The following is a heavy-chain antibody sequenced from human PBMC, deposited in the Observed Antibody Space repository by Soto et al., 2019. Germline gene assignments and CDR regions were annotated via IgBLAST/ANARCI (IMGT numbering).Heavy chain of an antibody. CDR3: ARGQRFSDWFDP. CDR1: GGTIICYY. D-gene: IGHD3-3*01. V-gene: IGHV4-4*07. Sequence: SEPLSLTCTVTGGTIICYYGTWIRQSAGGGLEWIGRIYSSGSTNYNPSLKSRVTISLDTSMNHFSLRLSSVTAADTAVYYCARGQRFSDWFDPWGQGTLVTVSS. CDR2: IYSSGST. J-gene: IGHJ5*02.